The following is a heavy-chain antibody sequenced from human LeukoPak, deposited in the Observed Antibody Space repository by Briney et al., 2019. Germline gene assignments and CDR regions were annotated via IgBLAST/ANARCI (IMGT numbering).Heavy chain of an antibody. D-gene: IGHD2-2*01. CDR1: GGSISSSSYY. V-gene: IGHV4-39*02. CDR3: ARGPTYQPIDF. CDR2: IYYSGST. Sequence: SETLSLTCTVSGGSISSSSYYWGWIRQPPGKGLEWIASIYYSGSTYYNPSLKTRVTIYVDTSKNHFSLKLSSVTAADTAVYYCARGPTYQPIDFWGQGTLVTVSS. J-gene: IGHJ4*02.